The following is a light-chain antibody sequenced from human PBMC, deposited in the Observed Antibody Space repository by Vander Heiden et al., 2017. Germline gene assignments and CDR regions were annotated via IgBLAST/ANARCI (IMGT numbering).Light chain of an antibody. Sequence: DIVMTQSPDSLAVSLGERATINCKSSQSVLYSSNNKNYLAWYQQKPGQPPKLLIYWASTRESGVPDRFSGSGSGTDFTLTISSLQAEDVAVYYCQQYYSNPQTLTFGGGTKVEMK. CDR1: QSVLYSSNNKNY. CDR3: QQYYSNPQTLT. J-gene: IGKJ4*01. V-gene: IGKV4-1*01. CDR2: WAS.